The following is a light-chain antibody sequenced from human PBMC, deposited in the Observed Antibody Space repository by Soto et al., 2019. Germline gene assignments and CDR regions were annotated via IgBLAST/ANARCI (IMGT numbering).Light chain of an antibody. J-gene: IGLJ1*01. Sequence: QSALTQPASVSGSPGQSITISCTGTSSDVGGYKYVSWYQHYPGKAPKLMIYEVTNRPSGVSTRFSGSKSGNTASLTISGLQAEDEADYCCSAYASSGTPFVFGTGTKVTVL. CDR3: SAYASSGTPFV. V-gene: IGLV2-14*01. CDR2: EVT. CDR1: SSDVGGYKY.